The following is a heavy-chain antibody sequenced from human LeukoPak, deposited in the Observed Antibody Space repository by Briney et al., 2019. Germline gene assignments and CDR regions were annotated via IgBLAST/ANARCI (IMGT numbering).Heavy chain of an antibody. D-gene: IGHD3-3*01. V-gene: IGHV1-69*13. CDR1: GGTFSSYA. J-gene: IGHJ6*02. Sequence: ASVKVSCKASGGTFSSYAISWVRQAPGQGLEWMGGIIPIFGTANYAQKFQGRVTITADESTSTAYMELSSLRSEDTAVYYCARDRRKRPRLTIFGVVLPPYGMDVWGQGTTVTVSS. CDR2: IIPIFGTA. CDR3: ARDRRKRPRLTIFGVVLPPYGMDV.